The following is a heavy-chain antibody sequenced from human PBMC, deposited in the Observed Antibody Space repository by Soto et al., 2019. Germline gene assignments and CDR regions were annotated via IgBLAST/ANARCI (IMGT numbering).Heavy chain of an antibody. V-gene: IGHV2-5*02. CDR2: IYWDDDK. D-gene: IGHD2-2*01. Sequence: QITLKESGPPLVKPTQTLTLTCTVSGFSLSSDGVGVAWIRQPPGKALEWFALIYWDDDKRYSPSLKTRLTISKDTSKNQVVLTMTNMDPVDTATYYCAHAYGGTSWPNDAFDVWGQGTVVTVSS. CDR1: GFSLSSDGVG. CDR3: AHAYGGTSWPNDAFDV. J-gene: IGHJ3*01.